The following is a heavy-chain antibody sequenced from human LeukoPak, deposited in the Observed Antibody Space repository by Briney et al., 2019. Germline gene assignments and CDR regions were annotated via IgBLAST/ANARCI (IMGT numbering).Heavy chain of an antibody. Sequence: SETLSLTCTVSGGSISRYYWSWIRRPPGKGLEWIGYIDDSGNTNYNPSLKSQVTISVDTSKNQFSLKLSSVTAADTAVYYCARAEKGYYDSSGYSTFDYWGQGTLVTVSS. CDR1: GGSISRYY. CDR3: ARAEKGYYDSSGYSTFDY. CDR2: IDDSGNT. J-gene: IGHJ4*02. V-gene: IGHV4-59*12. D-gene: IGHD3-22*01.